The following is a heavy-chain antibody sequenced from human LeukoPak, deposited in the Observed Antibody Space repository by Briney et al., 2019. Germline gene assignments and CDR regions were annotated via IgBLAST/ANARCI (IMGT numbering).Heavy chain of an antibody. CDR1: GFTFRGYW. CDR2: IKEDGSEK. D-gene: IGHD6-6*01. J-gene: IGHJ4*02. Sequence: PGGSLTLSCAASGFTFRGYWMSWVSQAPGKGLEWVANIKEDGSEKYYVDSVKGRFTISRDNAKNSLNLQMDSLRVEDTAVYYCTRGDSSSKIDYWGQGTLVTVSS. V-gene: IGHV3-7*01. CDR3: TRGDSSSKIDY.